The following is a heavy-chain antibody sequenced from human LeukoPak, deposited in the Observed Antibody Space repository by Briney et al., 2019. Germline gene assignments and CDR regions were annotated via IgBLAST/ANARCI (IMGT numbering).Heavy chain of an antibody. Sequence: GGSLRLSCAASGFTFSYRYMDWVRQAPGKGLEWVGRSRNKANSYTTEYVASVKGRFTVSRDDSNNPLYRQMNSPKTEDTAVYYCASSPAGRYTFEYWGQGTLVTVSS. CDR2: SRNKANSYTT. J-gene: IGHJ4*02. D-gene: IGHD1-26*01. CDR1: GFTFSYRY. V-gene: IGHV3-72*01. CDR3: ASSPAGRYTFEY.